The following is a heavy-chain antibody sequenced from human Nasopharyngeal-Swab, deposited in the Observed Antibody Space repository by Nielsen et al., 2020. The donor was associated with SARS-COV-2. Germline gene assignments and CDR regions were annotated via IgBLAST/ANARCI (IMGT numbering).Heavy chain of an antibody. V-gene: IGHV3-73*01. J-gene: IGHJ3*01. CDR2: IRTKPNSYET. Sequence: GESLKISCVASGLSFSDSGIHWVRQGFGKGLEWVGRIRTKPNSYETTYAASVKGRFTISRDDSKNTAYLQMDSLKTDDTAIYYCTKTPAYSSSWWDAFDVWGQGTMVTVSS. D-gene: IGHD6-13*01. CDR3: TKTPAYSSSWWDAFDV. CDR1: GLSFSDSG.